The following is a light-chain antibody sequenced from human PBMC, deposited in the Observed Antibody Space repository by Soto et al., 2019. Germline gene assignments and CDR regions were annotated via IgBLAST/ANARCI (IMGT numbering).Light chain of an antibody. CDR2: DVS. Sequence: QSALTQPASVSGSPGQSITISCTGTSSDVGGYNYVSWYQQLPGKAPKLIISDVSDRPSGVSNRFSGSKSRNTASLTISGLQAEDDADYYCSSYTSSSLVVFGGGTKVTVL. CDR3: SSYTSSSLVV. V-gene: IGLV2-14*03. J-gene: IGLJ2*01. CDR1: SSDVGGYNY.